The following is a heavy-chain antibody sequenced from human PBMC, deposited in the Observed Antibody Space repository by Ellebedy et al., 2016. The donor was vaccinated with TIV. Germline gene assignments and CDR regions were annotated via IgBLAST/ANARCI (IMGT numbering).Heavy chain of an antibody. CDR1: GYTFTSYG. D-gene: IGHD1-1*01. CDR3: ARDVTTGIDAFDI. CDR2: ISAYNGNT. V-gene: IGHV1-18*01. Sequence: ASVKVSXXASGYTFTSYGISWVRQAPGQGLEWMGWISAYNGNTNYAQKLQGRVTMTTDTSTSTAYMELRSLRSDDTAVYYCARDVTTGIDAFDIWGQGTMVTVSS. J-gene: IGHJ3*02.